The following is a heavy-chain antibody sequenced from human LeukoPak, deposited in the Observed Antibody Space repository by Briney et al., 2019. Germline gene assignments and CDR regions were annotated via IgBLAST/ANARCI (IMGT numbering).Heavy chain of an antibody. V-gene: IGHV4-38-2*02. CDR2: IYHSGST. CDR1: GYSISSGYY. Sequence: SETLCLTCTVSGYSISSGYYWGWIRQPPGRGLEWIGSIYHSGSTYYNPSLKSRVTISVDTSKNQFSLKLSSVTAADTAVYYCARVNPSGSYSYYFDYWGQGTLVTVSS. J-gene: IGHJ4*02. CDR3: ARVNPSGSYSYYFDY. D-gene: IGHD1-26*01.